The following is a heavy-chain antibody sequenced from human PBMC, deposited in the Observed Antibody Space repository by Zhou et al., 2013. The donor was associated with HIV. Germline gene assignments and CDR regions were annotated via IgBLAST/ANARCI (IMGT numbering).Heavy chain of an antibody. J-gene: IGHJ6*03. CDR2: IIPILGIA. Sequence: QVQLVQSGAEVKKPGSSVKVSCKASGGTFSSYAISWVRQAPGQGLEWMGRIIPILGIANYAQKFQGRVTITADKSTSTAYMELSSLRSEDTAVYYCARSPLVEMATSFYYYYYMDVWGKGTTVTVSS. CDR1: GGTFSSYA. D-gene: IGHD5-12*01. V-gene: IGHV1-69*04. CDR3: ARSPLVEMATSFYYYYYMDV.